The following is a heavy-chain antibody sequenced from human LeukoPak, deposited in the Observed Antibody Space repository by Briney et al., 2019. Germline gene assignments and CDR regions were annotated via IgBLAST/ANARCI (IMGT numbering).Heavy chain of an antibody. Sequence: SETLSLTCTVSGGSISSYYWSWIRQPPGKGLVWIGYIYYSGSTNYNPSLRSRVTISVDTSKNQFSLKLSSVTAADTAVYYCARDTYPSDYFDYWGQGTLVTVSS. CDR3: ARDTYPSDYFDY. CDR1: GGSISSYY. D-gene: IGHD2-2*01. J-gene: IGHJ4*02. V-gene: IGHV4-59*01. CDR2: IYYSGST.